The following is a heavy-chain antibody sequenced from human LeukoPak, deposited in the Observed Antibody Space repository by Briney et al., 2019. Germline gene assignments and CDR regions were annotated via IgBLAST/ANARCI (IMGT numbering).Heavy chain of an antibody. Sequence: PGGSLRLSCAASGFTFNTYAMSWIRQPPGKRLEWIGEINHSGSTNYNPSLKSRVTISVDTSKNHFSLKLSSVTAADTAVYYCARNFWGVSGKGDYWGQGTLVTVSS. J-gene: IGHJ4*02. V-gene: IGHV4-34*01. CDR2: INHSGST. CDR1: GFTFNTYA. CDR3: ARNFWGVSGKGDY. D-gene: IGHD3-16*01.